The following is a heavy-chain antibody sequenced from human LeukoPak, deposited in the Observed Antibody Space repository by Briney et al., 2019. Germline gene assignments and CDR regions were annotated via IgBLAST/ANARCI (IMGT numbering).Heavy chain of an antibody. Sequence: KVSCKASGGTFSSYAISWVRQAPGQGLEWMGGIIPIFGTANYAQKFQGGVTITTDESTSTAYMELSSLRSEDTAVYYCASRVHSSSSGGYWGQGTLVTVSS. D-gene: IGHD6-6*01. CDR2: IIPIFGTA. CDR3: ASRVHSSSSGGY. J-gene: IGHJ4*02. V-gene: IGHV1-69*05. CDR1: GGTFSSYA.